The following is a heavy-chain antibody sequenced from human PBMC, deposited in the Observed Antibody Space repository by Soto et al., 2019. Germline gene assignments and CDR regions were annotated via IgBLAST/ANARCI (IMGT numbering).Heavy chain of an antibody. CDR3: ARAETIITMIVG. D-gene: IGHD3-22*01. V-gene: IGHV4-30-4*01. J-gene: IGHJ4*02. Sequence: QVQLQESGPGLVKPSQTLSLTCTVSGGSISSGDYYWSWISQPPGKGMEWIGYIYYSGSTYYNPSLKIRVTISVDTSKNHFSLKLSSVTAADTAVYYCARAETIITMIVGWGQGTLVTVSS. CDR2: IYYSGST. CDR1: GGSISSGDYY.